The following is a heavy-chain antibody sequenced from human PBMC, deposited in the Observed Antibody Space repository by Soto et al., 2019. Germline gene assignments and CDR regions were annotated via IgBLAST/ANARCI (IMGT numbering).Heavy chain of an antibody. J-gene: IGHJ2*01. D-gene: IGHD3-16*01. CDR1: GVTFKDYG. CDR2: ISYDGKQT. CDR3: ARDGWGSNWYFDL. Sequence: GGSLRLSCGAPGVTFKDYGKHWVRQAPGKGLEWVAVISYDGKQTYYADSVKGRFTISKDESKRTLFLQMNSLRVDDTAVYYCARDGWGSNWYFDLWGRGTLVTVSS. V-gene: IGHV3-30*03.